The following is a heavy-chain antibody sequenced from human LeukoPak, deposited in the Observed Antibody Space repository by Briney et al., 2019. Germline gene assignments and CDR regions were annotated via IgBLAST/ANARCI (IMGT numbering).Heavy chain of an antibody. V-gene: IGHV4-30-2*01. Sequence: LQTLSLTCAVSGGSINRNSFSWNWIRQPPGKGLEWIGDIYHSGSTYYNPSLESRVTISIDRSKNQFSLKLRSVTAADTAVYYCARDRNYGDYGSYYFDLWGQGILVTVSS. CDR3: ARDRNYGDYGSYYFDL. CDR2: IYHSGST. CDR1: GGSINRNSFS. D-gene: IGHD4-17*01. J-gene: IGHJ4*02.